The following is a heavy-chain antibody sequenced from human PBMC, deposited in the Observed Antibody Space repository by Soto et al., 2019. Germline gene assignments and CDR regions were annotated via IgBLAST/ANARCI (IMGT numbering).Heavy chain of an antibody. Sequence: QVQLQESGPGLVKPSEALSLTCTVSGGSITTYYWSWIRQPPGKGLEWIGYVFYSGSTKSTNYNPSTRMRVTTPIETSKNQCSRKLNSVTAADTAVYSCARHGREYSGYGSLEYWGQGTLVTVPS. CDR1: GGSITTYY. D-gene: IGHD5-12*01. CDR3: ARHGREYSGYGSLEY. CDR2: VFYSGSTKST. J-gene: IGHJ4*02. V-gene: IGHV4-59*08.